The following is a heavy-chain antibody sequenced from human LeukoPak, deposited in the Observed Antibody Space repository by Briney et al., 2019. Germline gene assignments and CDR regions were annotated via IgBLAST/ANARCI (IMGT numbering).Heavy chain of an antibody. D-gene: IGHD3-10*01. CDR1: GGSISSSSYY. CDR2: IYHSGSS. J-gene: IGHJ4*02. CDR3: ARHSSYYGNFDY. Sequence: SGNLSPTFTVSGGSISSSSYYWGWIRPPPRKGLGWVGSIYHSGSSYYNPSLKSRVTISVDTSKNQFSLKLSSVTAADTAVYYCARHSSYYGNFDYWGQGTLVTVSS. V-gene: IGHV4-39*01.